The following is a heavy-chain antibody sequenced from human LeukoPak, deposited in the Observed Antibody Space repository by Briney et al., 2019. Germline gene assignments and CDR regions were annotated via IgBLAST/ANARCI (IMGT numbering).Heavy chain of an antibody. D-gene: IGHD3-10*01. V-gene: IGHV3-30*18. Sequence: GGPLRLSCAASGFTFSNYGMHWVRQAPGKGLGWVVVISYDGSNKYYADSVKGRFTISRDNSKNTLYLQMNSLRAEDTAVYYCANGYYYGSGSYYKEAFDIWGQGTMVTVSS. J-gene: IGHJ3*02. CDR2: ISYDGSNK. CDR3: ANGYYYGSGSYYKEAFDI. CDR1: GFTFSNYG.